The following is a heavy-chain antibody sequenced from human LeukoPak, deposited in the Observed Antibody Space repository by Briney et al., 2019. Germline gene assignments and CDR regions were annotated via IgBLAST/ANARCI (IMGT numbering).Heavy chain of an antibody. Sequence: SETLSLTCSVSGGSIGTYYWSWIRQPPGKGLEWIGYIHYSGSTNYNPSLKSRVTISEDTSKNQFSLRLSSVTAADTAVYFCARDGYNYYYGMDVWGQGTTVTVSS. J-gene: IGHJ6*02. CDR3: ARDGYNYYYGMDV. D-gene: IGHD5-24*01. V-gene: IGHV4-59*12. CDR2: IHYSGST. CDR1: GGSIGTYY.